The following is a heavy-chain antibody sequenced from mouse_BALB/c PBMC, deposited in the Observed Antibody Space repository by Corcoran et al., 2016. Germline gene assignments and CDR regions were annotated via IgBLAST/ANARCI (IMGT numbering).Heavy chain of an antibody. CDR2: IDPANGNT. J-gene: IGHJ4*01. CDR1: GFNIKDTY. V-gene: IGHV14-3*02. Sequence: EVQLQQSGAELVKPGASVKLSCTASGFNIKDTYMHWVKQRPEQGLEWIGRIDPANGNTKYDPKFQGKATITADTSSNTAYLQLSSLTSEDTAVYYCARDGYYAAMDYWGQGTSVTVSS. D-gene: IGHD2-3*01. CDR3: ARDGYYAAMDY.